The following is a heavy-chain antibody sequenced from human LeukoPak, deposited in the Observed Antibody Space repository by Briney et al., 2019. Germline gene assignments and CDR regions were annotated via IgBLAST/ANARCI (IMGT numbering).Heavy chain of an antibody. D-gene: IGHD1-26*01. CDR2: ISGSGGST. Sequence: GGSLRLSCAASGFTFSSYAMSWVRQAPGKGLEWVSAISGSGGSTYYADSVKGRFTISRDNAKNTLYLQMHSLRAEDTALYYCAREGWSGRNGEYLVGGMDVWAQGTTVTVSS. CDR1: GFTFSSYA. CDR3: AREGWSGRNGEYLVGGMDV. J-gene: IGHJ6*02. V-gene: IGHV3-23*01.